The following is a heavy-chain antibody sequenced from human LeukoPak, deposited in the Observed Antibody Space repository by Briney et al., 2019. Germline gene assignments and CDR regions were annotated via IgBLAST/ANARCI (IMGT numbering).Heavy chain of an antibody. J-gene: IGHJ4*02. CDR2: IYPGDSDT. CDR3: ASGITYDSSGSYFDY. Sequence: GESLKISCKGSGYSFSNYWIGWGRQMPGKGLEWMGVIYPGDSDTRYSPSFQGQVTISADKSISTAYLRWNSLKASDTAMYYCASGITYDSSGSYFDYWGQGTLVTVSS. D-gene: IGHD3-22*01. CDR1: GYSFSNYW. V-gene: IGHV5-51*01.